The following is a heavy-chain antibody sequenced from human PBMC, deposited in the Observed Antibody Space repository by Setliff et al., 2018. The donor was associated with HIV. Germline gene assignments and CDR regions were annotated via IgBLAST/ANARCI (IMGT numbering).Heavy chain of an antibody. V-gene: IGHV4-30-4*08. CDR3: ASRVYYYDSSGYLREEGFDP. D-gene: IGHD3-22*01. CDR2: ISYSGST. J-gene: IGHJ5*02. CDR1: GGSISSGDYY. Sequence: SETLSLTCTVSGGSISSGDYYWSWIRQPPGKGLEWIGYISYSGSTYYNPPLKSRVTISVDTSKNQFSLKLSSVTAADAAVYYCASRVYYYDSSGYLREEGFDPWGQGTLVTVSS.